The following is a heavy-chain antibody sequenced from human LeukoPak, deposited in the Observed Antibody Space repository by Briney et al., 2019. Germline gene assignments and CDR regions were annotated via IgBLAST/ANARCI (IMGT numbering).Heavy chain of an antibody. D-gene: IGHD3-10*01. Sequence: PSETLSLTCAVSGGSISSSNNWWIWVRQSPGKGLEWIGEIQHSGSINYNPSLQSRVTISLDNSKNQFSLKVRSVTAADTAVYYCARLSFMVRGVISFDFWGQGTLVTVSS. J-gene: IGHJ4*02. CDR3: ARLSFMVRGVISFDF. V-gene: IGHV4-4*02. CDR2: IQHSGSI. CDR1: GGSISSSNNW.